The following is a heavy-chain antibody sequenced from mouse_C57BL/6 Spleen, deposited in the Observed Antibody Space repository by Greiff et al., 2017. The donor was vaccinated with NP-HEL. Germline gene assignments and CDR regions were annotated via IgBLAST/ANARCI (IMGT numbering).Heavy chain of an antibody. J-gene: IGHJ3*01. D-gene: IGHD2-2*01. CDR2: IYPGSGST. V-gene: IGHV1-55*01. CDR3: ARGGYGYDGAPWFAY. CDR1: GYTFTSYW. Sequence: VQLQQPGAELVKPGASVKMSCKASGYTFTSYWITWVKQRPGQGLEWIGDIYPGSGSTNYNEKFKSKATLTVDTSSSTAYMQLSSLTSEDSAVYYCARGGYGYDGAPWFAYWGQGTLVTVSA.